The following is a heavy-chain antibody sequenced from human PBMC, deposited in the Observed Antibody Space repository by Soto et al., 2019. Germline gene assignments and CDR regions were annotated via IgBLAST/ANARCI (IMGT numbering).Heavy chain of an antibody. Sequence: GESLKISCAASGFTFSSYAMSWVRQAPGKGLEWVSAISGSGGSTYYADSVKGRFTISRDNSKNTLYLQMNSLRAEDTAVYYCAKAFYGDYAPGYYGMDVWGQGTTVTVSS. CDR2: ISGSGGST. V-gene: IGHV3-23*01. J-gene: IGHJ6*02. CDR3: AKAFYGDYAPGYYGMDV. CDR1: GFTFSSYA. D-gene: IGHD4-17*01.